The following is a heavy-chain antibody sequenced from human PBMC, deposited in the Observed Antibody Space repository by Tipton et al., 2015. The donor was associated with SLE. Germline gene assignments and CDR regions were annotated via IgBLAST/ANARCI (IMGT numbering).Heavy chain of an antibody. V-gene: IGHV3-30*03. D-gene: IGHD6-19*01. CDR2: ISSEGGDK. CDR3: VRGEAVTDY. CDR1: GFTFNSFG. Sequence: RSLRLSCVASGFTFNSFGMHWVRQAPGKGLEWVAVISSEGGDKYYADSVKGRFTISRDNSKNTLYLQMNSLRAEDTGMYYCVRGEAVTDYWGQGTLVTVSS. J-gene: IGHJ4*02.